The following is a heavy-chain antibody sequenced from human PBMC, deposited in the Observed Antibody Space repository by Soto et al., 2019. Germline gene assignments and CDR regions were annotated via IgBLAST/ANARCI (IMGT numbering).Heavy chain of an antibody. CDR3: ANEQDDYVWGSDRRGPEYYFDY. CDR1: GFTFSSYG. J-gene: IGHJ4*02. V-gene: IGHV3-30*18. CDR2: ISYDGSNK. Sequence: QVQLVESGGGVVQPGRSLRLSCAASGFTFSSYGMHWVRQAPGKGLEWVAVISYDGSNKYYADSVKGRFTISRDNSKNALYLQINSLSAEDTAVYYCANEQDDYVWGSDRRGPEYYFDYWGQGTLVTVSS. D-gene: IGHD3-16*02.